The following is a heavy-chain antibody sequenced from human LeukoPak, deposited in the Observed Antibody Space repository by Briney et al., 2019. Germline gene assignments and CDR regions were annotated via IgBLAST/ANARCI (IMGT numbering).Heavy chain of an antibody. CDR3: ANVVGGY. CDR1: GITFSTIG. D-gene: IGHD3-10*01. J-gene: IGHJ4*03. Sequence: GGSLRLSCAVSGITFSTIGVSWVRLAPGKGLEWVSIISKSGGSTFYADPVRGRFTISRDNSKDMLYLQMNSLTAEDTAVYYCANVVGGYWGHGSLASVSS. CDR2: ISKSGGST. V-gene: IGHV3-23*01.